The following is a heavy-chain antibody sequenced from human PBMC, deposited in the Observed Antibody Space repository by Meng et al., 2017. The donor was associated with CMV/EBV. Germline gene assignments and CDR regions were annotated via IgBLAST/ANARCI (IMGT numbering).Heavy chain of an antibody. D-gene: IGHD3-10*01. V-gene: IGHV4-59*01. J-gene: IGHJ5*02. CDR2: IYYSGST. CDR1: GGSISSSY. CDR3: PRKPLLGHWFDP. Sequence: GSLRPSCTVSGGSISSSYWSWIRQLPGKGLEWVGYIYYSGSTNNNPSLKNRVTISVDTSKSQFSLKLSSVTAADTAVYYCPRKPLLGHWFDPWGQGTLVTVSS.